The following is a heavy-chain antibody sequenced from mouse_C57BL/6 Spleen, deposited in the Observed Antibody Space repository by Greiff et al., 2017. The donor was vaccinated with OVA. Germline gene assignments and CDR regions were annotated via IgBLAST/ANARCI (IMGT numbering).Heavy chain of an antibody. D-gene: IGHD1-1*01. Sequence: EVQLQQSGAELVRPGASVKLSCTASGFNITDDYMHWVKQRPEQGLEWIGWIDPENGDTEYDSKFQGKATITADTSSNTAYLQLISLPSEDTAVYYCTGYGSSCNWYFDVWGTGTTVTVSS. V-gene: IGHV14-4*01. CDR1: GFNITDDY. CDR3: TGYGSSCNWYFDV. J-gene: IGHJ1*03. CDR2: IDPENGDT.